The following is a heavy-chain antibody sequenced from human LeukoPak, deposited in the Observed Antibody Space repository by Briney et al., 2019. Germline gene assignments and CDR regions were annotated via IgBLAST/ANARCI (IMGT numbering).Heavy chain of an antibody. J-gene: IGHJ5*02. D-gene: IGHD3-10*01. Sequence: GGSLRLSCAASGFTFSDYYMSWIRQTPGKGLEWVSYISSGGSIIYYADSVKGRFTISRGNAKNSLYLQMNSLRAEDTAVYYCARGYTSTLLLWFGEQGALNWFDPWGQGTLVTVSS. CDR3: ARGYTSTLLLWFGEQGALNWFDP. CDR2: ISSGGSII. V-gene: IGHV3-11*01. CDR1: GFTFSDYY.